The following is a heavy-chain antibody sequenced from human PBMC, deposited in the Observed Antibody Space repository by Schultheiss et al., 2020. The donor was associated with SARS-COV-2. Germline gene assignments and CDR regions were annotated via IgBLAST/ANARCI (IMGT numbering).Heavy chain of an antibody. Sequence: GGSLRLSCVTSGFNFDTHGMHWVRQAPGKGLEWLSLISFDGSNQYYANSVKGRLSISRDNSKNTLYLQMNSLRPEDTALYYCARVGGGYCSGGSCYSIYWGRGTLVTVSS. CDR2: ISFDGSNQ. V-gene: IGHV3-30*19. J-gene: IGHJ4*02. CDR3: ARVGGGYCSGGSCYSIY. CDR1: GFNFDTHG. D-gene: IGHD2-15*01.